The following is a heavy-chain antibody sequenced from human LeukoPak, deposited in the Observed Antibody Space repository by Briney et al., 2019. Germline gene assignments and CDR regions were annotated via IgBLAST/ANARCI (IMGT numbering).Heavy chain of an antibody. J-gene: IGHJ4*02. D-gene: IGHD3-16*01. CDR2: ISTSSSTI. CDR3: ARDPPSGGFDY. CDR1: GFTLSTYS. Sequence: GGSLRLSCAASGFTLSTYSMNWVRQAPGKGLEWVAYISTSSSTIYSADSVKGRFTISRDDAKNSLYLQMNSLRAEDTAVYYCARDPPSGGFDYWGQGTLVTVSS. V-gene: IGHV3-48*01.